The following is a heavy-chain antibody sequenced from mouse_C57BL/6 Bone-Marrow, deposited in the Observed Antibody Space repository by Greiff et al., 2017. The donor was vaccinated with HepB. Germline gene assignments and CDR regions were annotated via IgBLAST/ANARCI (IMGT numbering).Heavy chain of an antibody. D-gene: IGHD2-5*01. J-gene: IGHJ3*01. Sequence: EVKLEESGPELVKPGASVKMSCKASGYTFTDYNMHWVKQSHGKSLEWIGYINPNNGGTSYNQKFKGKATLTVNKSSSTAYMELRSLTSEDSAVYYCARRDYSNYEVWFAYWGQGTLVTVSA. V-gene: IGHV1-22*01. CDR1: GYTFTDYN. CDR3: ARRDYSNYEVWFAY. CDR2: INPNNGGT.